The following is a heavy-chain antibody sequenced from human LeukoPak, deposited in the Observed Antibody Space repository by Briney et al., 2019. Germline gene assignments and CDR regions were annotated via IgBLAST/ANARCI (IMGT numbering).Heavy chain of an antibody. J-gene: IGHJ2*01. D-gene: IGHD6-19*01. CDR2: ISSSGSTI. CDR1: GFTFSDYY. CDR3: AREEKQWLVRPGFFDL. Sequence: GGSLRLSCAASGFTFSDYYMSWIRQAPGKGLEWVSYISSSGSTIYYADSVKGRFTISRDNAKNSLYLQMNSLRAEDTAVYYCAREEKQWLVRPGFFDLWGRGTLVTVSS. V-gene: IGHV3-11*04.